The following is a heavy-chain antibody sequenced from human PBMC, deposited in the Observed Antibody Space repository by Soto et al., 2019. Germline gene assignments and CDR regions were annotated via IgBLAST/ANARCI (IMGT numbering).Heavy chain of an antibody. V-gene: IGHV3-23*01. CDR3: AKTRARSDYYDSSGYYYDY. CDR2: ISGRGGST. CDR1: GFTFSSYA. D-gene: IGHD3-22*01. Sequence: GGSLRLSCAASGFTFSSYAMSWVRQAPGKGLEWVSAISGRGGSTYYADSVKGRFTISRDNTKNTLYLQMNSLRAEDTAVYSCAKTRARSDYYDSSGYYYDYWGQGTLVTVSS. J-gene: IGHJ4*02.